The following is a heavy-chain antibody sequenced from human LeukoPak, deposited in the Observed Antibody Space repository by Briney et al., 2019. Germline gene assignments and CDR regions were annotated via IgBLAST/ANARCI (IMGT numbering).Heavy chain of an antibody. CDR1: GLTFRSIG. CDR2: IWYDGTNK. J-gene: IGHJ4*02. V-gene: IGHV3-33*01. CDR3: ARTAYDSSGYLTL. Sequence: GGSRSPSGQASGLTFRSIGMHWVGQAPGKGLEWGAVIWYDGTNKYYADSVKGRFTISRDNSKNTLFLQMNSLRAEDTAVYYCARTAYDSSGYLTLWGQGTLVTVSS. D-gene: IGHD3-22*01.